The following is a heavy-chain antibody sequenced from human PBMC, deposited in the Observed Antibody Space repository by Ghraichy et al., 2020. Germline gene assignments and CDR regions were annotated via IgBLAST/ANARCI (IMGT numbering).Heavy chain of an antibody. Sequence: SETLSLTCTVSGGSFRVGGFYWGWIRQPPEKGLEWIGSIYYSGTTYYNPSLKSRVTISADTSKNQFSLRLTSVTAADTAVYSCVRLAYSDISYWGQGISVSVPS. CDR1: GGSFRVGGFY. CDR2: IYYSGTT. D-gene: IGHD2-15*01. V-gene: IGHV4-39*01. J-gene: IGHJ4*02. CDR3: VRLAYSDISY.